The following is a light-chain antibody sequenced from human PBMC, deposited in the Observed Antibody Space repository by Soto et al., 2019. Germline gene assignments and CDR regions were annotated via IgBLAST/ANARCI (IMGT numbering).Light chain of an antibody. V-gene: IGKV2-28*01. Sequence: DIVMTQSPLSLPVTPGEPASISCRSSQSLRHSSGYNYLDWYLQKPGQSPQLLIYLGSNRASGVPDRFSGSGSGTDFTLKISRVEAEDVGVYYCMQPLQTPWTFGQGTKVEIK. CDR3: MQPLQTPWT. J-gene: IGKJ1*01. CDR1: QSLRHSSGYNY. CDR2: LGS.